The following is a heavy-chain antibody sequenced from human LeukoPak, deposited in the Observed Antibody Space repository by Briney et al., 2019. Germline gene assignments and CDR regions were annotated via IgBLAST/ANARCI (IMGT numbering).Heavy chain of an antibody. V-gene: IGHV3-66*01. J-gene: IGHJ5*02. CDR3: ARNLYGSGSS. Sequence: PGGSLRLSCAASGFIVSSNYMSWVRQAPGKGLEWVSVIYSGGSTYYADSVKGRFTLSRDSSKNTLYLQMNSLRAEDTAVYYCARNLYGSGSSWGQGILVTVSS. CDR2: IYSGGST. CDR1: GFIVSSNY. D-gene: IGHD3-10*01.